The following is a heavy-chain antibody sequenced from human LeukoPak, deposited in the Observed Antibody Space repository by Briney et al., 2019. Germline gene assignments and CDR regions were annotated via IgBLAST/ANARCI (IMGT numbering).Heavy chain of an antibody. CDR2: ISYSGST. Sequence: SETLSLTCSVSGGSISSYHWSWIRQPPGKGLEWIGYISYSGSTNYNPSLKSRVTISVDASKNQFSLSLSSVTAADTAVYYCARLMNIAAADFWGQGTLVTVSS. CDR3: ARLMNIAAADF. D-gene: IGHD6-13*01. CDR1: GGSISSYH. V-gene: IGHV4-59*08. J-gene: IGHJ4*02.